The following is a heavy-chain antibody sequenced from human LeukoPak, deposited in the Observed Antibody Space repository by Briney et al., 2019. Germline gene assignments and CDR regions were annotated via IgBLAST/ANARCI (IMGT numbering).Heavy chain of an antibody. CDR2: IYYSGST. Sequence: SETLSLTCTVSGGSISSYYWSWIRQPPGKGLEWIGYIYYSGSTNYNPSLKSRVTISVDTSKNQFSLKLSSVTAADTAVYYCAKLVVGHNCFDPWGQGTLVTVSS. CDR1: GGSISSYY. D-gene: IGHD2-2*01. J-gene: IGHJ5*02. CDR3: AKLVVGHNCFDP. V-gene: IGHV4-59*01.